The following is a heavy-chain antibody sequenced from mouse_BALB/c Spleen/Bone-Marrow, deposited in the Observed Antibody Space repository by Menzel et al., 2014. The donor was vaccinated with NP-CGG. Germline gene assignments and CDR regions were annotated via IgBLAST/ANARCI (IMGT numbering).Heavy chain of an antibody. CDR2: IDPANGNT. Sequence: EVQRVESGAELVKPGASVKFSCTASGFNIKDTYMHWVKQRPEQGLEWIGRIDPANGNTKYDPKFQGKATITADTSSNTAYLQLSSLTSEDTAVYYCAMITTGAWFAYWGQGTLVTVSA. CDR1: GFNIKDTY. J-gene: IGHJ3*01. V-gene: IGHV14-3*02. D-gene: IGHD2-4*01. CDR3: AMITTGAWFAY.